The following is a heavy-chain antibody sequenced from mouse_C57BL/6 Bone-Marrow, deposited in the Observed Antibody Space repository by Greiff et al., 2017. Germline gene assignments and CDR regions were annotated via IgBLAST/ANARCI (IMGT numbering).Heavy chain of an antibody. Sequence: QVQLQQSGAELVKPGASVKLSCKASGYTFTSYWMHWVKQRPGRGLEWIGRIDPNSGGTKYNEKFKSKATLTVDNPSSTASMQLSSLTSEYSAVYYCARSPVHYYGIAMDYWGQGTSVTVSS. CDR1: GYTFTSYW. CDR2: IDPNSGGT. D-gene: IGHD1-2*01. J-gene: IGHJ4*01. CDR3: ARSPVHYYGIAMDY. V-gene: IGHV1-72*01.